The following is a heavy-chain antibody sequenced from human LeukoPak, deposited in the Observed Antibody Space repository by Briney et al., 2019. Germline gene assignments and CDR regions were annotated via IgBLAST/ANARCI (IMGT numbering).Heavy chain of an antibody. Sequence: ASVKVSCKASGYTFTSYYMHWVRQAPGQGLEWMGIINPSGGSTSYAQKFQGRVTMTRDTSTSTVYMELSSLRSEDTAAYYCARASVLNAFDIWGQGTMVTVSS. J-gene: IGHJ3*02. CDR1: GYTFTSYY. V-gene: IGHV1-46*01. CDR3: ARASVLNAFDI. D-gene: IGHD6-6*01. CDR2: INPSGGST.